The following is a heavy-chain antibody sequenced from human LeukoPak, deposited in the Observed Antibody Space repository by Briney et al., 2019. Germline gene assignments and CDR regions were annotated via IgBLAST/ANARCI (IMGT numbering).Heavy chain of an antibody. V-gene: IGHV4-59*01. CDR2: IYYSGST. D-gene: IGHD5-18*01. J-gene: IGHJ4*02. CDR1: GGSISSYY. CDR3: ARWDSYGYSGLDY. Sequence: PSETLSLTCTVSGGSISSYYWSWIRQPPGKGLEWIGYIYYSGSTNYNPSLKSRVTISVDTSKNQFSLKPSSVTAADTAVYYCARWDSYGYSGLDYWGQGTLVTVSS.